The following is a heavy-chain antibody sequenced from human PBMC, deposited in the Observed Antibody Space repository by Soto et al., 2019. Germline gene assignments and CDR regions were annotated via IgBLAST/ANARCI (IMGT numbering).Heavy chain of an antibody. CDR2: IYYSGIT. V-gene: IGHV4-61*08. Sequence: SETLSLTCSVSGVSVSSADYYWIWIRQPPGKGLEFIGYIYYSGITIYSPSLKSRLTLSIDTSKNQYSLQLTSVTAADTAVYYCARWHYYGSGRREFXYWGQGTLVT. J-gene: IGHJ4*02. CDR1: GVSVSSADYY. D-gene: IGHD3-10*01. CDR3: ARWHYYGSGRREFXY.